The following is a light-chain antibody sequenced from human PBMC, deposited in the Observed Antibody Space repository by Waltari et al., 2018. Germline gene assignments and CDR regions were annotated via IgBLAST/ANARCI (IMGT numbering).Light chain of an antibody. CDR2: GKN. Sequence: SSVLTQDPAVSVALGHTVRITCQVDCLITYFATWYQQKPGQAPLLVIYGKNNRPSGIPDRFSGSSSEDTTSLTITGAQAEDEADYFCSSRDSSGNHVLFGGGTKLTVL. J-gene: IGLJ3*02. V-gene: IGLV3-19*01. CDR3: SSRDSSGNHVL. CDR1: CLITYF.